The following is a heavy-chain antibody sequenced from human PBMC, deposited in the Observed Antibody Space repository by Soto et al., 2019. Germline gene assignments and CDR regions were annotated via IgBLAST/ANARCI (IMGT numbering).Heavy chain of an antibody. CDR2: INPSGGST. D-gene: IGHD6-19*01. J-gene: IGHJ4*02. CDR3: SRAGTGRDYFDY. V-gene: IGHV1-46*01. CDR1: GYTFTSYY. Sequence: QVQLVQSGAEVKKPGASVKVSCKASGYTFTSYYMHWVRQAPGQGLEWMGIINPSGGSTSYAQKFQGRVSMTRDTSTSTVYMELSSLRSEDTAVYYCSRAGTGRDYFDYWGQGTLVTVSS.